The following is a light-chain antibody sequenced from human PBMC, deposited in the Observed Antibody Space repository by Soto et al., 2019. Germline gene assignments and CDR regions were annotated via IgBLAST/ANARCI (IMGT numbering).Light chain of an antibody. CDR2: EVS. CDR3: SSYTSSSTLGV. Sequence: QSALTQPPSASGSPGQSVSMSCTGSSSDLGNHNFVSWYQQHPGKAPKLMIYEVSNRPSGVSNRFSGSKSGNTASLTISGLQAEDEADYYCSSYTSSSTLGVFGGGTKVTVL. CDR1: SSDLGNHNF. V-gene: IGLV2-14*01. J-gene: IGLJ2*01.